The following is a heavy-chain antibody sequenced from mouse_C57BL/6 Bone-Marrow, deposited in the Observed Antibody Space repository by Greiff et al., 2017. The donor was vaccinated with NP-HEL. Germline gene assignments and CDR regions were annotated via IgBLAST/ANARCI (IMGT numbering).Heavy chain of an antibody. V-gene: IGHV1-76*01. CDR3: ARSHYGSSENAMDY. Sequence: VQRVESGAELVRPGASVKLSCKASGYTFTDYYINWVKQRPGQGLEWIARIYPGSGNTYYNEKFKGKATLTAEKSSSTAYMQLSSLTSEDSAVYFCARSHYGSSENAMDYWGQGTSVTVSS. CDR2: IYPGSGNT. CDR1: GYTFTDYY. D-gene: IGHD1-1*01. J-gene: IGHJ4*01.